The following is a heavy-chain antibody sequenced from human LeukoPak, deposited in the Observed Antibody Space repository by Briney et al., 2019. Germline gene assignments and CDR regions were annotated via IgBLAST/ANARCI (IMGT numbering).Heavy chain of an antibody. V-gene: IGHV4-30-2*01. D-gene: IGHD6-13*01. Sequence: NPSETLSLTCAVSGGSISSGGYSWSWIRQPPGKGLEWIGYIYHSGSTYYNPSLKSRVTISVDRSKNQFSLKLSSVTAADTAVYYCARDPGTVFDYWGQGTLVTVSS. CDR1: GGSISSGGYS. CDR2: IYHSGST. J-gene: IGHJ4*02. CDR3: ARDPGTVFDY.